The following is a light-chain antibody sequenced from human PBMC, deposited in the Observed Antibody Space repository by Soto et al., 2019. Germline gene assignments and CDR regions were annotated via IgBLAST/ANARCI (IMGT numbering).Light chain of an antibody. CDR2: EVS. J-gene: IGLJ1*01. CDR3: CSYAGSSTPYV. Sequence: QSALTPPASVSGSPGQSITISCTGTSSDVGSYNLVSWYQQHPGKAPKLMIYEVSKRPSGVSNRFSGSTSGNTASLTISGLQAEDEADYDCCSYAGSSTPYVFGTGTKLAVL. CDR1: SSDVGSYNL. V-gene: IGLV2-23*02.